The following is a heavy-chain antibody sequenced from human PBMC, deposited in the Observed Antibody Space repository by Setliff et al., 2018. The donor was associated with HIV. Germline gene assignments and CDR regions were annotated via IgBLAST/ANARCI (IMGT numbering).Heavy chain of an antibody. CDR3: ARGNWGSNGRFDY. V-gene: IGHV4-59*01. CDR2: IYSSGMTSGST. D-gene: IGHD7-27*01. Sequence: SETLSLTCTVSGASISTYYWSRIRQTPRKGLEWIGYIYSSGMTSGSTNYSPSLKPRLTISLAASGNQFSLNLTSVTAAGTATYYCARGNWGSNGRFDYWGQGILVTVSS. CDR1: GASISTYY. J-gene: IGHJ4*02.